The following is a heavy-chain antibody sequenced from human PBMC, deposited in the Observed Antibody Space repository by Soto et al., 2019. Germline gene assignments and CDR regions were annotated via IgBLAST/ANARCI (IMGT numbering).Heavy chain of an antibody. J-gene: IGHJ3*02. CDR3: ARNWLYCSGGSCPVHDAFDI. CDR2: INPSGGST. V-gene: IGHV1-46*03. CDR1: GYTFPSYY. Sequence: ASVKVSCKASGYTFPSYYIHWVRQAPGQGLEWMGIINPSGGSTSYAQKFQGRVTMTRDTSTSTVYMELSSLRSEDTAVYYCARNWLYCSGGSCPVHDAFDIWGQGTMVTVSS. D-gene: IGHD2-15*01.